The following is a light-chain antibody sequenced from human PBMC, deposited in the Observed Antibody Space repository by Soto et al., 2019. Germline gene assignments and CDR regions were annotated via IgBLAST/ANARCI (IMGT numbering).Light chain of an antibody. CDR1: QGIGSN. V-gene: IGKV1-9*01. CDR3: QQSNSYPLT. Sequence: IQLTQSPSSLSASGGDRVTITCRASQGIGSNLAWYLQKPGEAPKLLAYGASTLQGGVPSRYSGSGSGTLFTLTITCLQPEDFATYFCQQSNSYPLTFGGGTKV. CDR2: GAS. J-gene: IGKJ4*01.